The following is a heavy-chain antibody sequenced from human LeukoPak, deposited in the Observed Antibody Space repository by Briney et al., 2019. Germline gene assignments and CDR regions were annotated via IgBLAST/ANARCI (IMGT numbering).Heavy chain of an antibody. J-gene: IGHJ4*02. D-gene: IGHD3-22*01. CDR1: GYTFTSYY. CDR3: ARDLYYDSSGYPSDY. V-gene: IGHV1-46*01. CDR2: INPSGGST. Sequence: ASVKVSCKASGYTFTSYYMHWVRQAPGQGLEWMGIINPSGGSTSYAQKFQGRVTMTRDTSTSTVYMELSSLRPEDTAVYYCARDLYYDSSGYPSDYWGQGTLVTVSS.